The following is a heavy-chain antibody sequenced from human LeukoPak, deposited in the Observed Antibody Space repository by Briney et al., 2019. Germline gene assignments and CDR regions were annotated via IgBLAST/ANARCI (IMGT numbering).Heavy chain of an antibody. J-gene: IGHJ3*02. V-gene: IGHV3-13*01. D-gene: IGHD3-3*01. CDR2: IGTAGDT. CDR1: GFTFSSYD. CDR3: ARDLGPAENYDFWSGYYTRGAFDI. Sequence: AGGSLRLSCAASGFTFSSYDMHWVRQATGKGLEWVSAIGTAGDTYYPGSVKGRFTISRDNAKNSLYLQMNSLRAEDTAAYYCARDLGPAENYDFWSGYYTRGAFDIWGQGTMVTVSS.